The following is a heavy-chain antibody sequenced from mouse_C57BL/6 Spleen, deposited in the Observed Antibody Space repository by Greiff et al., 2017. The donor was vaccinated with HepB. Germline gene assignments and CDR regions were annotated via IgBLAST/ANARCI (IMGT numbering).Heavy chain of an antibody. Sequence: QVQLQQPGAELVKPGASVKLSCKASGYTFTSYWMQWVKQRPGQGLEWIGEIDPSDSYTNYNQKFKGKATLTVDTSSSTAYMQLSSLTSEDSAVYYCARLGLGRNYFDYWGQGTTLTVSS. CDR1: GYTFTSYW. J-gene: IGHJ2*01. V-gene: IGHV1-50*01. D-gene: IGHD4-1*01. CDR3: ARLGLGRNYFDY. CDR2: IDPSDSYT.